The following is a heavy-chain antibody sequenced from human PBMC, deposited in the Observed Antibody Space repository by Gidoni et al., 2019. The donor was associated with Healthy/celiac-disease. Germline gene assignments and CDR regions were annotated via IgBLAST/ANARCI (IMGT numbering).Heavy chain of an antibody. D-gene: IGHD2-2*01. CDR3: ARGRGCSSTSCYYYYGMDV. Sequence: QVQLQPWGAGLLKPSETLALTCACSGGSFSGYYWSWLRQTPGKGLEWIGEINHSGSTNYNPSLKSRVTISVDTSKNQFSLKLSSVTAADTAVYYCARGRGCSSTSCYYYYGMDVWGQGTTVTVSS. CDR1: GGSFSGYY. J-gene: IGHJ6*02. V-gene: IGHV4-34*01. CDR2: INHSGST.